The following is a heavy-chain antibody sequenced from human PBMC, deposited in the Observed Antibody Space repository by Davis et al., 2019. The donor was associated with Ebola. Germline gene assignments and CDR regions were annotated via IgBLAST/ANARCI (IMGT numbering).Heavy chain of an antibody. J-gene: IGHJ4*02. Sequence: PGGSLRLSCVASGFTFSSYDMTWVRQAPGEGLEWVSTIIATNGNRYYADSVKGRFTISRDNSENTLYLQMSSLRADDTAIYYCTRSSIDFDSWGQGSLVIVSS. CDR3: TRSSIDFDS. D-gene: IGHD6-13*01. V-gene: IGHV3-23*01. CDR1: GFTFSSYD. CDR2: IIATNGNR.